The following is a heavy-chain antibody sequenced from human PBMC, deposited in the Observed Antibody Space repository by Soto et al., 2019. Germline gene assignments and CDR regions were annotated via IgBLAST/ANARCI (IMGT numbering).Heavy chain of an antibody. Sequence: PGGSLRLSCAASGFAFSNYWIHWVRQAPGKGLVWVSRMNSDGTSTSYADSVRGRFTISRDNAKNTLYQQMNRLRAEDTAVYYCTRSGDADYEQSDDAFDIWGQETMVTVSS. CDR3: TRSGDADYEQSDDAFDI. CDR2: MNSDGTST. D-gene: IGHD4-17*01. V-gene: IGHV3-74*01. CDR1: GFAFSNYW. J-gene: IGHJ3*02.